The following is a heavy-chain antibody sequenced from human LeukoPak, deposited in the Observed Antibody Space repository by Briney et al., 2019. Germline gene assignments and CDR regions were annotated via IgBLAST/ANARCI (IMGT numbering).Heavy chain of an antibody. CDR2: IYHSSNT. CDR3: AAISAAGQFDF. J-gene: IGHJ4*02. D-gene: IGHD6-25*01. CDR1: GYSISSGYY. V-gene: IGHV4-38-2*01. Sequence: PSETLSLNCAVSGYSISSGYYWGWIRQPPGKGLEWIGNIYHSSNTYYSPSLKSRVTISVDMSKNHFSLKLSSMTAADTAVYYCAAISAAGQFDFWGQGILVTVSS.